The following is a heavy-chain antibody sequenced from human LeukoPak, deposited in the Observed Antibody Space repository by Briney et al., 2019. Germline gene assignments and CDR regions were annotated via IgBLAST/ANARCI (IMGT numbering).Heavy chain of an antibody. CDR1: GYAFTSYD. CDR2: MNPNSGNT. CDR3: AKEYPRIAAAGTQKKLLDY. V-gene: IGHV1-8*03. J-gene: IGHJ4*02. D-gene: IGHD6-25*01. Sequence: ASVKVSCKASGYAFTSYDINWVRQATGQGLEWMGWMNPNSGNTGYAQKFQGRVTITRNTSISTAYMELSSLRSEDTAVYYCAKEYPRIAAAGTQKKLLDYWGQGTLVTVSS.